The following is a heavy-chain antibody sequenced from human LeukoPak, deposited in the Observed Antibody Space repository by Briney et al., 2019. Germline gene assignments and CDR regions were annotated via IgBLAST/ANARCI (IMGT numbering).Heavy chain of an antibody. CDR1: GFTVSSNY. D-gene: IGHD6-13*01. V-gene: IGHV3-53*01. Sequence: GGSLRLSCAASGFTVSSNYMSWVRQAPGKGLEWVSVIYSGGSTCYADSVKGRFTISRDNSKNTLYLQMNSLRAEDTAVYYCARERRGGIAAAGTAFDYWGQGTLVTVSS. CDR2: IYSGGST. J-gene: IGHJ4*02. CDR3: ARERRGGIAAAGTAFDY.